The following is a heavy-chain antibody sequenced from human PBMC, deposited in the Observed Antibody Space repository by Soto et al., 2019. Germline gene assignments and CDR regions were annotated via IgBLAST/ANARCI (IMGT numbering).Heavy chain of an antibody. CDR1: GYTFTSYG. CDR3: AFTYYYDSSGYPPDY. CDR2: ISAYNGNT. Sequence: GASVKVSCKASGYTFTSYGISWVRQAPGQGLEWMGWISAYNGNTNYAQKLQGRVTMTTDTSTSTAYMELRSLRSDDTAVYYCAFTYYYDSSGYPPDYWGQGTLVTVSS. V-gene: IGHV1-18*01. J-gene: IGHJ4*02. D-gene: IGHD3-22*01.